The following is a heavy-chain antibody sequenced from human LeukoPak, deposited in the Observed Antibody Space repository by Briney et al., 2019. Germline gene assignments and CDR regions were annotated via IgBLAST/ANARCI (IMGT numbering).Heavy chain of an antibody. V-gene: IGHV3-23*01. Sequence: GGSLRLSCAASGFTFSSYAMSWVRQAPGKGLEWVSTISSNGNSYYADSVKGRFTISRDNSKNTLYLQMNNLRAEDTAVYLCARHIPTTRTGFDFWGQGTLVTVSS. CDR2: ISSNGNS. J-gene: IGHJ4*02. CDR1: GFTFSSYA. D-gene: IGHD1/OR15-1a*01. CDR3: ARHIPTTRTGFDF.